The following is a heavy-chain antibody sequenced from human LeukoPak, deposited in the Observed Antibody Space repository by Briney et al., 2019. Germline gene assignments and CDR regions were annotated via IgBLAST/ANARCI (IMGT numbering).Heavy chain of an antibody. J-gene: IGHJ4*02. CDR1: GFTLSSYN. V-gene: IGHV3-21*01. CDR2: ISSSSYI. CDR3: ARQYCGRSSCYFDY. Sequence: PGGSLRLSCAASGFTLSSYNMNWVRQAPGKGLEWVSFISSSSYIHYADSVKSRFAISRDNAKNSLYLQMNSLRAEDTAVYYCARQYCGRSSCYFDYWGQGTLVTVSS. D-gene: IGHD2-21*01.